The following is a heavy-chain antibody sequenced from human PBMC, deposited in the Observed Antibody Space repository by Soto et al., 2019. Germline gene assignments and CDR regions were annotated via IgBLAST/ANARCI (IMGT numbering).Heavy chain of an antibody. V-gene: IGHV6-1*01. CDR2: TYYRSKWYN. J-gene: IGHJ6*02. CDR3: AKADSYYYGMDV. CDR1: GDSVSSNSAA. Sequence: QSQTLSLTCAISGDSVSSNSAAWNWIRQSPSRGLEWLGRTYYRSKWYNDYAVSVKSRITNNPDTSKNQFSMKLNTVTPEDSAVYYCAKADSYYYGMDVWGQGTLVTVSS.